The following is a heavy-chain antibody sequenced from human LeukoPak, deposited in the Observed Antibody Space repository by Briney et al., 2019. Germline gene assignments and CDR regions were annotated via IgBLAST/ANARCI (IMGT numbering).Heavy chain of an antibody. D-gene: IGHD2-2*01. V-gene: IGHV3-23*01. CDR1: GFTFSRYA. J-gene: IGHJ5*02. CDR3: AKGYCSSSSCYSRFDP. Sequence: GGSLRLSCAASGFTFSRYAMSWVRQAPGKGLEWVSAISESGGSIYYADSVKGRFTISRDNSQNTLYLQMNSLRAEDAAVYYCAKGYCSSSSCYSRFDPWGQGTLVTVSS. CDR2: ISESGGSI.